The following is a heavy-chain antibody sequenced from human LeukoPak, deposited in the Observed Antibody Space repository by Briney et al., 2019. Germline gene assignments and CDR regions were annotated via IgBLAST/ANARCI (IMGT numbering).Heavy chain of an antibody. J-gene: IGHJ4*02. D-gene: IGHD6-19*01. CDR2: IYPADTDT. V-gene: IGHV5-51*01. CDR1: GYNFNVYW. Sequence: GESLKISCKGSGYNFNVYWIAWVRQMPGNGLELMLRIYPADTDTRYSPFFQGQVTISADKSISTAYLQWNSLKASDTAMYYCARLGAVARGIDYWGQGALVTVSS. CDR3: ARLGAVARGIDY.